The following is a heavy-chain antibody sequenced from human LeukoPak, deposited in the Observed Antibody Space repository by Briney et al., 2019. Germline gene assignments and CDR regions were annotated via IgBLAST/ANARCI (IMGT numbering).Heavy chain of an antibody. D-gene: IGHD1-26*01. CDR2: ISVYNGNT. J-gene: IGHJ4*02. CDR1: GYTFSSSG. CDR3: ARDESSGSYYFDY. V-gene: IGHV1-18*01. Sequence: ASVKVSCNASGYTFSSSGISWVWHAPGQGLERMGWISVYNGNTNSAQKLQGRVTMTTDTSTSTAYMELRSLRSDDTAVYYCARDESSGSYYFDYWGQGTLVTVSS.